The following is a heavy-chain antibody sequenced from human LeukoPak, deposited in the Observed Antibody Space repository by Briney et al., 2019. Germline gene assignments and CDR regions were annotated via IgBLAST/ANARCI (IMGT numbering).Heavy chain of an antibody. CDR3: VKNDGWFHLAQ. Sequence: GGSLRLSCAVSGFNFRDHWMDWVRQAPGKGLQWVGHIKNDGSETYYLDSLKGRFSISRDNTNNALYLQMNSLRVEDTAVYYRVKNDGWFHLAQWGQGTLVTVSS. D-gene: IGHD6-19*01. V-gene: IGHV3-7*03. J-gene: IGHJ4*02. CDR1: GFNFRDHW. CDR2: IKNDGSET.